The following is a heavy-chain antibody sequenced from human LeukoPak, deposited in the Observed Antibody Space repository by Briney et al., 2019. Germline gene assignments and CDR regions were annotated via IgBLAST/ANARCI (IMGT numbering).Heavy chain of an antibody. CDR2: INPKSGGT. V-gene: IGHV1-2*02. CDR3: ARDRVVVPAAFDY. J-gene: IGHJ4*02. CDR1: GSTPTSTS. Sequence: GASVKVSCKASGSTPTSTSMHWGRQAPGQGLEWMGWINPKSGGTNYAQKFQGRVTMTRDTSISTAFMEQRRQRSDETGVYYCARDRVVVPAAFDYWGQGTLVTVSS. D-gene: IGHD2-2*01.